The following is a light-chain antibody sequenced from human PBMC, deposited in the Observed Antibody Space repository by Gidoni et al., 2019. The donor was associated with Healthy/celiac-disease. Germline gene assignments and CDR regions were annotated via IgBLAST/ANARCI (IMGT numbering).Light chain of an antibody. V-gene: IGKV3-15*01. Sequence: EIVLTQSPATLSVSPGESATLSCRASQSVSSNLAWYQQKPGQAPRLLIYGASTRATGIPARFSGSGSGTEFTLTISSLQAEDVAVYYCQQYNNWPGLTFXGXTKVEIK. CDR2: GAS. CDR1: QSVSSN. CDR3: QQYNNWPGLT. J-gene: IGKJ4*01.